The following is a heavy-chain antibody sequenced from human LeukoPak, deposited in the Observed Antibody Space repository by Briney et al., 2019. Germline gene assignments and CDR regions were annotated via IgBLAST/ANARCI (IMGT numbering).Heavy chain of an antibody. CDR1: GFTFSSYA. CDR2: MSYDGSNK. CDR3: ARVPSPQTYCSTTSCFTFDY. V-gene: IGHV3-30*01. J-gene: IGHJ4*02. Sequence: GGSLRLSCAASGFTFSSYAMHWVRQAPGKGLEWVAVMSYDGSNKYYADSVKGRFTISKDNSKNTLYLQMNSLRAEDTAVYYCARVPSPQTYCSTTSCFTFDYWGQGALVTVSS. D-gene: IGHD2-2*01.